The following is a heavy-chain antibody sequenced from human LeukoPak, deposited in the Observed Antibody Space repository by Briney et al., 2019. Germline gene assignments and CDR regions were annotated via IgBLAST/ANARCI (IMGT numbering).Heavy chain of an antibody. Sequence: GGSLRLSCAASGFTFSSYWMSWVRQAPGKGLEWVANIKQDGSEKYYVDSVKGRFTISRDNAKNSLYLQMNSLRGEDTAVYYCARAGGTYYGIAFDMWGQGTMVTVSS. CDR2: IKQDGSEK. CDR3: ARAGGTYYGIAFDM. CDR1: GFTFSSYW. D-gene: IGHD1-26*01. J-gene: IGHJ3*02. V-gene: IGHV3-7*01.